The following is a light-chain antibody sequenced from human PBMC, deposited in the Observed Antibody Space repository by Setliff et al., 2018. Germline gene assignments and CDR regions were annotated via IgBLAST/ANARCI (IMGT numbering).Light chain of an antibody. V-gene: IGLV2-14*03. CDR1: LDDSATSKY. Sequence: QSALTQPASVSGSPGQSITISCTGTLDDSATSKYVSWYQHYADKAPQIMVYDVSIRTPGISDRFSASKSGNTASLTIPVLRSEDEAHYYCSSYTASRSRVFGGGTKVTVL. CDR2: DVS. J-gene: IGLJ3*02. CDR3: SSYTASRSRV.